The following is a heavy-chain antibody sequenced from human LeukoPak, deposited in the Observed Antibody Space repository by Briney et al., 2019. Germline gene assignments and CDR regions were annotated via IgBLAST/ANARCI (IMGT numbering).Heavy chain of an antibody. D-gene: IGHD5-18*01. J-gene: IGHJ6*03. V-gene: IGHV3-48*01. CDR3: ARLYRIQLWPIGPNYYYYMDV. CDR2: ISSSSSTI. Sequence: GGSLRLSCAASGFTFSSYSMNWVRQAPGKGLEWVSYISSSSSTIYYADSVKGRFTISRDNAENSLYLQMNSLRAEDTAVYYCARLYRIQLWPIGPNYYYYMDVWGKGTTVTVSS. CDR1: GFTFSSYS.